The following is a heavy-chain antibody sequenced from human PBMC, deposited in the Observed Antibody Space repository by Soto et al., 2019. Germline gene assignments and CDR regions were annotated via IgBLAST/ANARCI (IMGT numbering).Heavy chain of an antibody. J-gene: IGHJ4*02. CDR3: ARSHSSSWTDY. Sequence: QVQLVQSGAEVKKPGASVKVSCKASGYTFTSYYTHWVRQAPGQGLEWMGIINPSGGSTSYAQKFQGRGTKTRDTSTSTVYMELSSLGSDDTAVYYCARSHSSSWTDYWGQGTLVTVSS. D-gene: IGHD6-13*01. CDR2: INPSGGST. V-gene: IGHV1-46*01. CDR1: GYTFTSYY.